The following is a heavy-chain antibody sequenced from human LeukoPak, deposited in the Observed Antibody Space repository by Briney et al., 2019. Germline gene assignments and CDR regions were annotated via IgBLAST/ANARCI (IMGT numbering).Heavy chain of an antibody. D-gene: IGHD6-19*01. V-gene: IGHV3-48*04. CDR3: ARYLRSGWSYFDH. J-gene: IGHJ4*02. Sequence: GGSLRLSCAASGLTFSSYAMNWVRQAPGKGLEWISYISSSTTTIHYADSVKGRFTISRDNVKNSLYLQMNSLRAEDTAVYYCARYLRSGWSYFDHWGQGTLVTVSS. CDR1: GLTFSSYA. CDR2: ISSSTTTI.